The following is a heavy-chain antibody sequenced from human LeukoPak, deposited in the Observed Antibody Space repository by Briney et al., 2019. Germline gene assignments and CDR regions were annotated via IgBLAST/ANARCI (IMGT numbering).Heavy chain of an antibody. D-gene: IGHD3-9*01. V-gene: IGHV1-69*13. J-gene: IGHJ3*02. CDR3: ARGPTYYDILTGYSLSDAFDI. CDR1: GGTFSSYA. CDR2: IIPIFGTA. Sequence: ASVKVSCKASGGTFSSYAISWVRQAPGQGLEWMGGIIPIFGTANYAQKFQGRVTITADESTSTAYMELSSLRSEDTAVYYCARGPTYYDILTGYSLSDAFDIWGQGTMVTVSS.